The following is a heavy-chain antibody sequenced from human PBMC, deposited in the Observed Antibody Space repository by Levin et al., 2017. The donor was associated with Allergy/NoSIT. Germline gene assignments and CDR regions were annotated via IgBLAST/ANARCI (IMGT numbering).Heavy chain of an antibody. CDR2: IIPLFDIV. CDR1: GGTFSDYS. CDR3: ARDPGNYCNSPTCYTYFDH. Sequence: GGSLRLSCKASGGTFSDYSVSWVRQAPGQGLEWMGRIIPLFDIVNYAQEFQGRVTITADKSTGTAYMDLSSLRSEDTAVYFCARDPGNYCNSPTCYTYFDHWGQGTLVTVSS. V-gene: IGHV1-69*04. D-gene: IGHD2-2*02. J-gene: IGHJ4*02.